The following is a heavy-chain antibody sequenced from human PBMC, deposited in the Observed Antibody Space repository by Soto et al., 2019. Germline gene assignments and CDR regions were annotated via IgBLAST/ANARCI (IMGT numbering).Heavy chain of an antibody. D-gene: IGHD4-4*01. CDR3: TRLQSLRTFDC. J-gene: IGHJ4*02. CDR1: GGSISASSYY. CDR2: MDYSGST. V-gene: IGHV4-39*01. Sequence: QVLLQESGPGLVKPSETLSLTCTVSGGSISASSYYWGWIRQPPGKGLEWIGSMDYSGSTYYNPSLKCRATRFVDTSKNQFSLTLSSLTACHQTVYSCTRLQSLRTFDCWGQGTLVTVSS.